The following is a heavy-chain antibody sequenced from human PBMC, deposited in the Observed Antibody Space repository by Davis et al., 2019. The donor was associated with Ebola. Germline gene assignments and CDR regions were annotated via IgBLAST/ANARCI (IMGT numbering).Heavy chain of an antibody. CDR1: GFTFSSYA. CDR3: ARDGRTYYYDSSGYHTLRYFDY. CDR2: ISYDGSNK. V-gene: IGHV3-30-3*01. D-gene: IGHD3-22*01. J-gene: IGHJ4*02. Sequence: GESLKISCAASGFTFSSYAMHWVRQAPGKGLEWVAVISYDGSNKYYADSVKGRFTISRDNAKNSLYLQMNSLRAEDTAVYYCARDGRTYYYDSSGYHTLRYFDYWGQGTLVTVSS.